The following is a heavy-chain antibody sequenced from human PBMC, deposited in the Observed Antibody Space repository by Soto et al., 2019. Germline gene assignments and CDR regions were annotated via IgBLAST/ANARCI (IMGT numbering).Heavy chain of an antibody. CDR2: ISYDGSNT. D-gene: IGHD3-22*01. CDR1: GFTFSSYG. CDR3: AKEWVYDSSGWSFDY. Sequence: VPLVESGGGVVQPGRSLRLSFAASGFTFSSYGMHWVRQAPGKGLEWVAVISYDGSNTYYADSVKGRFTISRDNSKNTLYLQMTSLRAEDTAVYYCAKEWVYDSSGWSFDYWGQGTLVTVSS. J-gene: IGHJ4*02. V-gene: IGHV3-30*18.